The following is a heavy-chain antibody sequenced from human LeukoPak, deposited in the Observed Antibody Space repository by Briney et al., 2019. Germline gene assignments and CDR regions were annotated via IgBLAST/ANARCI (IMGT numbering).Heavy chain of an antibody. CDR2: IRYDGSNK. Sequence: PGGSLRLSCAASGFTFSSYSMHWVRQAPGKGLEWVAFIRYDGSNKYYADSVKGRFTISRDNSKNTLYLQMNSLRAEDTAVYYCAKDPGSAVAATNWFDPWGQGTLVTVSS. D-gene: IGHD2-15*01. CDR3: AKDPGSAVAATNWFDP. J-gene: IGHJ5*02. CDR1: GFTFSSYS. V-gene: IGHV3-30*02.